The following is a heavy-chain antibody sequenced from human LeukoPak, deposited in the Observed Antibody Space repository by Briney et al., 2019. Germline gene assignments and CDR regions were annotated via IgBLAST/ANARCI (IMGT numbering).Heavy chain of an antibody. J-gene: IGHJ4*02. CDR1: GFTFSNYW. V-gene: IGHV3-74*01. Sequence: GGSLRLSCAASGFTFSNYWMHWIRQVPGKGLVWVSHIKYDGSATNYADSVRGRFTISRDNAKNTLYLQMNSLRAEDTAVYYCVSGSLQSGYNFDYWGQGALVTVSS. D-gene: IGHD3-3*01. CDR3: VSGSLQSGYNFDY. CDR2: IKYDGSAT.